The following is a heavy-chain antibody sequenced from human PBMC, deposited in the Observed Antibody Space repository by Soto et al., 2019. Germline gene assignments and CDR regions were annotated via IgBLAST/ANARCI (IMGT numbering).Heavy chain of an antibody. J-gene: IGHJ4*02. CDR3: ARGCSGGTCFLLSF. V-gene: IGHV1-2*02. CDR1: GYALRGYQ. CDR2: INPDSGGT. Sequence: QVQLVQSGAEVKKPGASVKVSCKASGYALRGYQMHWLRQAPGQGLEWVGWINPDSGGTNYAQKFQGRVTMTRDTAISTIYMELSSLTSDDTAVYYCARGCSGGTCFLLSFWGQGTLVNVSS. D-gene: IGHD2-15*01.